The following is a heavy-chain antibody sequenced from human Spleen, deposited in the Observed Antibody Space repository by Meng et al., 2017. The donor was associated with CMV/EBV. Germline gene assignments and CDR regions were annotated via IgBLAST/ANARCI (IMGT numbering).Heavy chain of an antibody. V-gene: IGHV4-59*01. J-gene: IGHJ6*02. CDR1: GVSISSYY. D-gene: IGHD1-1*01. CDR3: ARFSATGAYYYGMDV. CDR2: VYYSGST. Sequence: GSLRLSCTVSGVSISSYYWTWIRQPPGKGLKWIGYVYYSGSTNYNPSLKSRVTISVDTSKNQFSLRLSSVTTADTAVYFCARFSATGAYYYGMDVWGQGTTVTVSS.